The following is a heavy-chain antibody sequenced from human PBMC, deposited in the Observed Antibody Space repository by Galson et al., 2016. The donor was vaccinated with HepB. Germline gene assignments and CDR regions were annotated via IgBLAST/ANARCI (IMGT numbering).Heavy chain of an antibody. Sequence: SLRLSCAASGFVSSNFGLSWVRQAPGKGLEWVASISTRRTTYYSDSVQGRFTISRDNSNNTLYLQMNGLRAEATAVYYCAKERLVRRIFDHWGQGTLLTVSS. CDR3: AKERLVRRIFDH. CDR2: ISTRRTT. CDR1: GFVSSNFG. D-gene: IGHD1-1*01. J-gene: IGHJ4*02. V-gene: IGHV3-23*01.